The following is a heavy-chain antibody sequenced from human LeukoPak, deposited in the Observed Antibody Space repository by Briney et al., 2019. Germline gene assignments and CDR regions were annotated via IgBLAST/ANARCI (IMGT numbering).Heavy chain of an antibody. Sequence: ASVKVSCKPSGYTFTGYYMHWVRQAPGQGLEWMGRINPNSGGTNYAQKFQGRVTMTRDTSISTAYMELSRLRSDDTAVYYCGSFAVAGYYFDYWGQGTLVTVSS. CDR1: GYTFTGYY. CDR2: INPNSGGT. V-gene: IGHV1-2*06. CDR3: GSFAVAGYYFDY. D-gene: IGHD6-19*01. J-gene: IGHJ4*02.